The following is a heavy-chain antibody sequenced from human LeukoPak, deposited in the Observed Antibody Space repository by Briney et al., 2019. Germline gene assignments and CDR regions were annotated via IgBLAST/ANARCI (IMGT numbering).Heavy chain of an antibody. CDR3: AKEGGRWFGELLSMRDFDY. V-gene: IGHV3-30-3*01. D-gene: IGHD3-10*01. Sequence: GRSLRLSCAASGFTFSSYAMHWVRQAPGKGLEWVAVISYDGSNKYYADSVKGRFTISRDNSKNTLYLQMNSLRAEDTAVYYCAKEGGRWFGELLSMRDFDYWGQGTLVTVSS. J-gene: IGHJ4*02. CDR1: GFTFSSYA. CDR2: ISYDGSNK.